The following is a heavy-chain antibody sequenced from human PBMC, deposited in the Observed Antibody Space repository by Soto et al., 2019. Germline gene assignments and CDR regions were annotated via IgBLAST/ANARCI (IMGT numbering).Heavy chain of an antibody. CDR1: GGSMTSYY. D-gene: IGHD1-26*01. CDR2: VYYRGST. V-gene: IGHV4-59*01. CDR3: ARDGNEEPHYFDY. J-gene: IGHJ4*02. Sequence: QVQLQASGPGLVKPSETLSLTCTVSGGSMTSYYWSWIRQPPGKGMEYIGYVYYRGSTNYNPSLESRVTISVDTTKKQFSLKLTSVTAADSAMYYCARDGNEEPHYFDYWGQGILVTVSS.